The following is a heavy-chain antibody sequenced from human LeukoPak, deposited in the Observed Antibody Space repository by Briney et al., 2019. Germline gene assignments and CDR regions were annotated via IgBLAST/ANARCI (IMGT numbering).Heavy chain of an antibody. CDR3: ATLPDYGSRSYQTGFGP. V-gene: IGHV4-39*07. D-gene: IGHD3-10*01. Sequence: KPSETLSLTCTVSGGSISSSGYYWGWVRQPPGKGLEWIGSIYNTGSTYYNSSLESRVTLSVDTSRNQFSLTLRSVTAADTAIYYCATLPDYGSRSYQTGFGPWGQGTLVTVSS. J-gene: IGHJ5*02. CDR1: GGSISSSGYY. CDR2: IYNTGST.